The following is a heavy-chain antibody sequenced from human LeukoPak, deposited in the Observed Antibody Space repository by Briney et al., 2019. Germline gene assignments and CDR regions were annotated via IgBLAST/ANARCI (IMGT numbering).Heavy chain of an antibody. D-gene: IGHD6-19*01. V-gene: IGHV3-21*01. Sequence: GGSLILSCASSGFTFSCYSMNWVRQAPGKGLEWVSSISSSSSYRYYADSVKGRFTITRDNAKNSLYLQMNSLRAEDTAVYCCARASAVAGTRHFWGQGALVTVSS. CDR1: GFTFSCYS. J-gene: IGHJ1*01. CDR2: ISSSSSYR. CDR3: ARASAVAGTRHF.